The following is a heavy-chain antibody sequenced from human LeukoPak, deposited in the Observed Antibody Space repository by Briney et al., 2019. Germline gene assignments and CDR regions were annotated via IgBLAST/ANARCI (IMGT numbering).Heavy chain of an antibody. V-gene: IGHV3-66*01. J-gene: IGHJ4*02. D-gene: IGHD5-18*01. Sequence: GGSLRLSCAASGFTVSSNYMSWVRQAPGKGLEWVSVIYSGGSTYYADSVKGRFTISRDNSKNTLYLQMNSLRAEDTAVYYCAGTGYSYGYYGLDYWGQGTLVTVSS. CDR1: GFTVSSNY. CDR3: AGTGYSYGYYGLDY. CDR2: IYSGGST.